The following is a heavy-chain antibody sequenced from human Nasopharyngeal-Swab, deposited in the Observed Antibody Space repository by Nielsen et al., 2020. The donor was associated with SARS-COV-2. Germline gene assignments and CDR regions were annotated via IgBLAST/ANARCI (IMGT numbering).Heavy chain of an antibody. CDR3: VRSSSWYYFDY. CDR1: GDSIAYSTFY. V-gene: IGHV4-39*01. D-gene: IGHD6-13*01. CDR2: IYYNGNT. Sequence: SDTLFLTCTVSGDSIAYSTFYWGWIRQPPGKGLEWIGNIYYNGNTYQNPSLKSRLTISVDKSKNQFSLQLSSVTAADTAVYYCVRSSSWYYFDYWAQGTQVTVSS. J-gene: IGHJ4*02.